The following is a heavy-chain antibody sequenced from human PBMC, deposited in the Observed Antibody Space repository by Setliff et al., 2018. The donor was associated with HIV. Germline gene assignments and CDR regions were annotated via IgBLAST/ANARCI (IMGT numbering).Heavy chain of an antibody. V-gene: IGHV3-7*03. D-gene: IGHD2-15*01. CDR3: AKMACSGGNCYSGS. CDR1: GFSFRSYW. CDR2: INQDGSEK. Sequence: GGSLRLSCAASGFSFRSYWMTWVRQAPGKGLEWVANINQDGSEKHYVDSVRGRFTISRDNAKNTLYLQMSGLRAEDTAVYYCAKMACSGGNCYSGSWGQGALVTVSS. J-gene: IGHJ5*02.